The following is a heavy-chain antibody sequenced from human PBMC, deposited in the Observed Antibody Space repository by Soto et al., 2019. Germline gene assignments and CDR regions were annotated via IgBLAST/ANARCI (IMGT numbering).Heavy chain of an antibody. CDR3: VRRRGNCPSRFCSSLDY. CDR1: GTTFSNYA. V-gene: IGHV1-69*13. D-gene: IGHD2-8*01. Sequence: SVKVSCKASGTTFSNYAISWVRQAPGQGLEWMGGIIPIFGTTNYPQKFQGRLTITADESTSTVYMELSSLTSEDTAVYYCVRRRGNCPSRFCSSLDYWGQGTLVTVSS. J-gene: IGHJ4*02. CDR2: IIPIFGTT.